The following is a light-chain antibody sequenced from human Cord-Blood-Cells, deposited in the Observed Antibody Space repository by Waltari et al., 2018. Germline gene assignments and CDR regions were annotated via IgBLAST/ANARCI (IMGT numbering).Light chain of an antibody. Sequence: DIQMTQSPSSLSASVGSRVTITCRASQSIISYLNWYQQKPGKAPKLLIYAASSLQSGVPSRFSGSGSGTDFTLTISSLQPEDFATYYCQQSYSTPKTFGQGTKVEIK. CDR3: QQSYSTPKT. CDR1: QSIISY. CDR2: AAS. J-gene: IGKJ1*01. V-gene: IGKV1-39*01.